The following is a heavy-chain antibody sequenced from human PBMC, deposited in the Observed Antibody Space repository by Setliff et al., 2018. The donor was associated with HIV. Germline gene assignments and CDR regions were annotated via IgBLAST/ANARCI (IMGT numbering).Heavy chain of an antibody. Sequence: PSETLSLTCTVSGDSISNYYWSWVRQPPGKGLEWIGYIYTTGSTNYNPSLKSRVTMSVDTSKNQFSLRLTSLTAADTAVYFCARLIHTGLLYFDFWGLGTLVTVSS. D-gene: IGHD2-8*02. CDR3: ARLIHTGLLYFDF. CDR2: IYTTGST. V-gene: IGHV4-4*09. J-gene: IGHJ4*02. CDR1: GDSISNYY.